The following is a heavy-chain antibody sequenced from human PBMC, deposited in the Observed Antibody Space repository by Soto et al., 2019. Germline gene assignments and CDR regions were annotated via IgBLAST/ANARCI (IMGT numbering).Heavy chain of an antibody. CDR3: ARAAQPDLYYDFWSGYYIDY. V-gene: IGHV3-11*01. CDR2: ISSSGSTI. J-gene: IGHJ4*02. Sequence: QVQLVESGGGLVKPGGSLRLSCAASGFTFSDYYMSWIRQAPGKGLEWVSYISSSGSTIYYADSVKGRFTISRDNAKNSLYLQMNSLRAEDTAVYYCARAAQPDLYYDFWSGYYIDYWGQGTLVTVSS. CDR1: GFTFSDYY. D-gene: IGHD3-3*01.